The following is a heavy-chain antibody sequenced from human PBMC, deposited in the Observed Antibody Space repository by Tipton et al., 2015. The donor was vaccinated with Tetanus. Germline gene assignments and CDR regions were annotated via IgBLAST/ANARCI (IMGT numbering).Heavy chain of an antibody. D-gene: IGHD3-10*01. Sequence: SLRLSCAASGFTFSTYAMSWVRQAPGKGLEWVSGISRSGGSTYYADSVKGRFTISRDNSQRTLFLQMSSLRAEDTAVYFCANMDTYFYHGRDVWGQGTTVTVSS. CDR1: GFTFSTYA. CDR2: ISRSGGST. J-gene: IGHJ6*02. CDR3: ANMDTYFYHGRDV. V-gene: IGHV3-23*01.